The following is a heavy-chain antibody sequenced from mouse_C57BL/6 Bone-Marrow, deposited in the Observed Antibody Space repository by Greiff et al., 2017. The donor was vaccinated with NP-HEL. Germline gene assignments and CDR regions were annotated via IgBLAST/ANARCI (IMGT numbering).Heavy chain of an antibody. CDR2: IWRGGST. D-gene: IGHD4-1*01. J-gene: IGHJ2*01. CDR3: ARNSNWDLDY. V-gene: IGHV2-2*01. Sequence: VQLQESGPGLVQPSQSLSITCTVSGFSLTSYGVHWVRQSPGKGLEWLGVIWRGGSTDYNAAFISRLSISKDNSKIHVFFKMNSLQADDTAIYYCARNSNWDLDYWGQGTTLTVSS. CDR1: GFSLTSYG.